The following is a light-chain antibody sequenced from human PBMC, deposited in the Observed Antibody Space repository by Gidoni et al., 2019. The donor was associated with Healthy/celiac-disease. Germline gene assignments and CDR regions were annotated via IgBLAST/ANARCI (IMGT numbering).Light chain of an antibody. CDR2: GNS. Sequence: HSVLTQPPSVSAAPWQRVTISCTVSSSNIGAGYDVHWYQQLPGTAPKLLIYGNSNRPSGVPDRFSGSKSGTSASLAITGLQAEDEADYYCQSYDSSLEVVFGGGTKLTVL. CDR3: QSYDSSLEVV. V-gene: IGLV1-40*01. CDR1: SSNIGAGYD. J-gene: IGLJ2*01.